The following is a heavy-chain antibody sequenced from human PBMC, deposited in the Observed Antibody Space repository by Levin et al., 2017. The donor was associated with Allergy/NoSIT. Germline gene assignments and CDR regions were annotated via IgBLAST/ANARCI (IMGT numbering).Heavy chain of an antibody. CDR3: AKEGDLVGSGWYYFDY. CDR1: GFTFSSYA. V-gene: IGHV3-23*01. CDR2: ISGTGGST. J-gene: IGHJ4*02. Sequence: GESLKISCAASGFTFSSYAMNWVRQAPGKGLEWVSTISGTGGSTYYADSVKGRFTISRDNSKNTLYLQMNSLRAEDTAIYYCAKEGDLVGSGWYYFDYWGQGTLVTVSS. D-gene: IGHD6-19*01.